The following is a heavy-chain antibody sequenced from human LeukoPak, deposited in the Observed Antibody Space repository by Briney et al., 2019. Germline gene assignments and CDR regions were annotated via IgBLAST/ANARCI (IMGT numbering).Heavy chain of an antibody. J-gene: IGHJ4*02. CDR1: GFTFSSYW. Sequence: PGGSLRLSCAASGFTFSSYWMHWVRQAPGKGLVWVSRIHSDGTSTSYADSVKGRFTISRDNAKNSLYLQMNSLRDEDTAVYYCVRDPDALDFWGQGTPVTVSS. V-gene: IGHV3-74*01. CDR2: IHSDGTST. CDR3: VRDPDALDF.